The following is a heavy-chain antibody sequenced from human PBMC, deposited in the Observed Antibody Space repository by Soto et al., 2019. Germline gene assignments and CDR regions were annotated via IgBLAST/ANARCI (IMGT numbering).Heavy chain of an antibody. CDR2: ISYDGSNN. D-gene: IGHD2-15*01. CDR3: ARDPAIVVVLEAYYVMAV. CDR1: ELNFSSYA. V-gene: IGHV3-30-3*01. Sequence: GGSKRHPCAASELNFSSYAMHWVSKDKGKGRECLPVISYDGSNNYYPASVKGRFTISRDNSKNTPYLQMNSLRAEDTAVYYCARDPAIVVVLEAYYVMAVLLQRSTVTVSS. J-gene: IGHJ6*02.